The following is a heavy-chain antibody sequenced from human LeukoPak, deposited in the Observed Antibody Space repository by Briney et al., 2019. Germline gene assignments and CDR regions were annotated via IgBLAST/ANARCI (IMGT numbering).Heavy chain of an antibody. CDR3: ARGFDQTYYDSSGYYYVY. Sequence: GASVKVSCKASGYTLTSYYMHWVRQAPGQGLEWMGIINPSGGSTSYAQKFQGRVTMTRDTSTSTVYMELSSLRSEDTAVYYCARGFDQTYYDSSGYYYVYWGQGTLVTVSS. D-gene: IGHD3-22*01. CDR2: INPSGGST. J-gene: IGHJ4*02. V-gene: IGHV1-46*01. CDR1: GYTLTSYY.